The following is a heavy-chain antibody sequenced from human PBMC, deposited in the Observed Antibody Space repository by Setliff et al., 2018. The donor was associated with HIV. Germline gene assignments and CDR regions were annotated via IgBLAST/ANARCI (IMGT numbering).Heavy chain of an antibody. CDR3: AKGAGFYGAYTFDY. CDR1: GASISSHY. CDR2: IYSTGST. Sequence: SETLSLTCTVSGASISSHYWSWIRQSPGRELEWIGYIYSTGSTNYNPSLQSRVSISMDASKNKFSLKVTSVTSADTAVYYCAKGAGFYGAYTFDYWGQGHLVTVSS. V-gene: IGHV4-59*11. D-gene: IGHD3-10*01. J-gene: IGHJ4*02.